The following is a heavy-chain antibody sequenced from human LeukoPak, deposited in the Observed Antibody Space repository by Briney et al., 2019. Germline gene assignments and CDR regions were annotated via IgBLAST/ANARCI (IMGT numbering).Heavy chain of an antibody. D-gene: IGHD3-10*01. V-gene: IGHV3-30*18. CDR2: VSYDAGYK. Sequence: GGSLRVSCAASGFTFSNAWMSWVRQAPGKGLEWVAGVSYDAGYKYYADSLKGRFTISRDNTKNTLYLQMNSLRAEDAAVYYCANADAGSEAEFEYWGQGTLVTVSS. J-gene: IGHJ4*02. CDR1: GFTFSNAW. CDR3: ANADAGSEAEFEY.